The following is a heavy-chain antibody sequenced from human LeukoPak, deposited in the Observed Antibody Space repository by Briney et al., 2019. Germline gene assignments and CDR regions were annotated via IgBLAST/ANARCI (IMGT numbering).Heavy chain of an antibody. CDR3: ARVVGGRYYFDY. CDR2: INPNSGGT. V-gene: IGHV1-2*02. Sequence: ASVKVSCKTSGYTFTGYYIHWVRQAPGQGLEWMGWINPNSGGTNYAQKFQGRVTMTRDTSISTAYMELSRLRSDDTAVYYCARVVGGRYYFDYWGQGTLVTVSS. J-gene: IGHJ4*02. D-gene: IGHD1-26*01. CDR1: GYTFTGYY.